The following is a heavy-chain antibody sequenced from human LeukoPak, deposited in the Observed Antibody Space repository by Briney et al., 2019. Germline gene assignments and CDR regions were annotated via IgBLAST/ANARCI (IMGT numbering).Heavy chain of an antibody. CDR3: ASTLYNWNYVYFDY. V-gene: IGHV4-34*01. Sequence: SETLSLTCAVYGGSFSGYYWSWIRQPPGKGLEWIGEINHSGSTNYNPSLKSRVTISVDTSKNQFSLKLSSVTAADTAVYYCASTLYNWNYVYFDYWGQGTLVTVSS. D-gene: IGHD1-7*01. J-gene: IGHJ4*02. CDR2: INHSGST. CDR1: GGSFSGYY.